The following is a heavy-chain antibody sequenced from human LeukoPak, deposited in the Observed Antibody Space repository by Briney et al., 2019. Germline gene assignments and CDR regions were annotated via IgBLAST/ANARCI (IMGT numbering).Heavy chain of an antibody. CDR2: INPKNGGS. CDR1: GYTFTGYY. CDR3: ARDSMHYDILTGYYNWYFDL. Sequence: ASVKVSCKASGYTFTGYYMHWVRQAPGQGLEWVEWINPKNGGSNYAQKFQGRVTITADESTSTAYMELSSLRSEDTAVYYCARDSMHYDILTGYYNWYFDLWGRGTLVTVSS. D-gene: IGHD3-9*01. V-gene: IGHV1-2*02. J-gene: IGHJ2*01.